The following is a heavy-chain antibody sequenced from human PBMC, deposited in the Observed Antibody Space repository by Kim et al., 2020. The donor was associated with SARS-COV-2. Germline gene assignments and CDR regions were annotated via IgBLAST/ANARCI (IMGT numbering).Heavy chain of an antibody. V-gene: IGHV4-39*07. CDR3: ARVDFPIYYYGSGSYYAFDP. J-gene: IGHJ5*02. Sequence: SETLSLTCTVSGGSISSSSYYWGWIRQPPGKGLEWIGSIYYSGSTYYNPSLKSRVTISVDTSKNQFSLKLSSVTAADTAVYYCARVDFPIYYYGSGSYYAFDPWGQGTLVTVSS. D-gene: IGHD3-10*01. CDR2: IYYSGST. CDR1: GGSISSSSYY.